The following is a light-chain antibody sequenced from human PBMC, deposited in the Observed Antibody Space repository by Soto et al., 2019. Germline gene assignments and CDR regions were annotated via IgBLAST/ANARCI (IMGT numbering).Light chain of an antibody. Sequence: EIVMTQSPVTLSVSPGERATLSCRASQSVDSNLAWYQQKPGQAPRLLIYDASTRATGVPARISGSGSRTEFTLTISSLQSEDFAVYYCQQYHKWRTFGQGTKVEIK. CDR3: QQYHKWRT. CDR2: DAS. CDR1: QSVDSN. V-gene: IGKV3-15*01. J-gene: IGKJ1*01.